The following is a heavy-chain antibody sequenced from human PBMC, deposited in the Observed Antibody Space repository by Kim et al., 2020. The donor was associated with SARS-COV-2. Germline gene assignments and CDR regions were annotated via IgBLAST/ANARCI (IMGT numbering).Heavy chain of an antibody. CDR2: IYYSGST. Sequence: SETLSLTCTVSGGSVSSGSYYWSWIRQPPGKGLEWIGYIYYSGSTNYNPSLKSRVTISVDTSKNQFSLKLSSVTAADTAVYYCASKYVWGSYRYMDDYYYYGMDVWGQGTTVTVSS. CDR3: ASKYVWGSYRYMDDYYYYGMDV. CDR1: GGSVSSGSYY. V-gene: IGHV4-61*01. J-gene: IGHJ6*02. D-gene: IGHD3-16*02.